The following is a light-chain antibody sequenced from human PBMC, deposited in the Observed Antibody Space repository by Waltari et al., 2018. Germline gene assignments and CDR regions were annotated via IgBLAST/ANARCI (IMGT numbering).Light chain of an antibody. J-gene: IGLJ1*01. V-gene: IGLV2-23*02. CDR3: CSYAGRGTYV. CDR2: EVI. CDR1: TSDVWNYAL. Sequence: SALTPPASVSGTPGQSITISCPGTTSDVWNYALVSWYQPHPGKAPKLLSCEVIKRPSGCSSRCSGSKSGSTASLIISGLQPDDEADYYCCSYAGRGTYVVGSGTKVTVL.